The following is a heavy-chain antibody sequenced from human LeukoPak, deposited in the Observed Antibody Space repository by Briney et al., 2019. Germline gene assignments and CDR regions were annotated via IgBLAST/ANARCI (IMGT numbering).Heavy chain of an antibody. Sequence: SETLSLTCTVSGGSVSSGSHYWSWIRQPPGKGLEWIGYIYYSGSTNYNPSLKSRVTMSLDTSKNQFSLKVNSVTAADTAVYYCARNGYGYVRYYYGMDVWGQGTTVTVS. CDR2: IYYSGST. CDR1: GGSVSSGSHY. D-gene: IGHD5-18*01. CDR3: ARNGYGYVRYYYGMDV. V-gene: IGHV4-61*01. J-gene: IGHJ6*02.